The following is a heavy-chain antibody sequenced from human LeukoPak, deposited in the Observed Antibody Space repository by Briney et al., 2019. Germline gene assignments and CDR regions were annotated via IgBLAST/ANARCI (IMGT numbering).Heavy chain of an antibody. D-gene: IGHD6-13*01. CDR3: ARVFSKQPVGAFDI. V-gene: IGHV4-4*07. J-gene: IGHJ3*02. CDR2: IYTSGST. CDR1: GGSISTYW. Sequence: SETLSLTCTVSGGSISTYWWSWIRQPAGKGLEWIGHIYTSGSTNYNSSLKSRVTMSVDTSKNQFSLKLSSVTAADTAVYYCARVFSKQPVGAFDIWGQGTMVTVSS.